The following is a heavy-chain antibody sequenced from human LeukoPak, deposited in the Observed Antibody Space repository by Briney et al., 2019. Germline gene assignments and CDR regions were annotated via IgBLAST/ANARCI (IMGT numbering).Heavy chain of an antibody. CDR1: GFSFSSYG. CDR3: ARGSTNYYDSSGYYPA. J-gene: IGHJ4*02. D-gene: IGHD3-22*01. CDR2: ISSSGTTI. V-gene: IGHV3-48*04. Sequence: GGTLRLSCAASGFSFSSYGMSWVRQAPGKGLEWVSYISSSGTTIYYADSVKGRFTISRDNAKNSLYLQMNSLRAEDTAVYYCARGSTNYYDSSGYYPAWGQGTLVTVSS.